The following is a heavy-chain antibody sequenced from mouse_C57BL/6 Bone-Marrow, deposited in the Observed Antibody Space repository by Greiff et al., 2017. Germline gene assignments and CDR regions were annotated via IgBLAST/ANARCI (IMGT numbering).Heavy chain of an antibody. V-gene: IGHV1-55*01. CDR2: IYPGSGST. CDR1: GYTFTSYW. J-gene: IGHJ1*03. Sequence: QVQLQQPGAELVKPGASVKMSCKASGYTFTSYWITWVKQRPGQGLEWIGEIYPGSGSTNYNEKFKSKATLTVDTSSSTAYMQLSSLTSEDSAVYYCSRPYDSNYWYFDVWGTGTTVTVSA. CDR3: SRPYDSNYWYFDV. D-gene: IGHD2-5*01.